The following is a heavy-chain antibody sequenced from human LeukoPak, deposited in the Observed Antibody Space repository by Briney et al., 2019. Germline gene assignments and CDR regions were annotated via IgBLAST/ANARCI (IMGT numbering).Heavy chain of an antibody. D-gene: IGHD1-26*01. Sequence: PGGSLRLSCAASGFTFDDYAMHWVRQAPGKGLEWVSGISWNSGSIGYADSVKGRFTISRDNAKNSLYLQMNSLRAEDMALYYCAKDKYYELLKAFDIWGQGAMVTVSS. V-gene: IGHV3-9*03. CDR3: AKDKYYELLKAFDI. CDR1: GFTFDDYA. CDR2: ISWNSGSI. J-gene: IGHJ3*02.